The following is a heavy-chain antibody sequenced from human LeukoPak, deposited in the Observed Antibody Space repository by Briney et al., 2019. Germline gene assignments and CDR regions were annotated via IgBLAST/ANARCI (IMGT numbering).Heavy chain of an antibody. J-gene: IGHJ4*02. Sequence: GGSLRLSCATSGFTFSSYAMSWVRQAPGKGLEWVSAISGSGGSTYYADSVKGRFTISRDNSKNTLYLQMNSLRAEDTAVYYCAKDAYDSSGYSHFDYWGQGTLVTVSS. CDR3: AKDAYDSSGYSHFDY. V-gene: IGHV3-23*01. D-gene: IGHD3-22*01. CDR1: GFTFSSYA. CDR2: ISGSGGST.